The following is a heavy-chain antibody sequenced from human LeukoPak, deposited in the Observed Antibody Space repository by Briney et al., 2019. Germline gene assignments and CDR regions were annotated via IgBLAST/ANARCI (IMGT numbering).Heavy chain of an antibody. Sequence: SETLSLTCAVYGGSFSGYYWSWIRQPPGKGLEWIGEINHSGSTNYNPSLKSRVTISVDTSKNQFSLKLSSVTAADTAVYYCARTGYDILTGYRCYYYYMDVWGKGTTVTVSS. CDR2: INHSGST. D-gene: IGHD3-9*01. J-gene: IGHJ6*03. CDR3: ARTGYDILTGYRCYYYYMDV. CDR1: GGSFSGYY. V-gene: IGHV4-34*01.